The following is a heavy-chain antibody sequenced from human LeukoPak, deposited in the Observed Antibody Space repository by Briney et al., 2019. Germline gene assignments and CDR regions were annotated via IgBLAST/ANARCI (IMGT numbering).Heavy chain of an antibody. J-gene: IGHJ6*02. Sequence: GGSLRLSCAASGFTFSSYWMSWVRQAPGKGLEWVANKKEDGSEKYYVDSVKGRFTISRYNAKNSLYLQMNSLRAEDTAVYYCARDGATAMGSYYYYGMDVWGQGTTVTVSS. V-gene: IGHV3-7*01. CDR3: ARDGATAMGSYYYYGMDV. D-gene: IGHD5-18*01. CDR1: GFTFSSYW. CDR2: KKEDGSEK.